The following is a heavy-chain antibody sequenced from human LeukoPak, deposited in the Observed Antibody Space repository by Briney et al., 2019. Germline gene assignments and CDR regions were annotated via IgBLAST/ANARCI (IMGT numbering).Heavy chain of an antibody. CDR1: RFTFSRYA. D-gene: IGHD6-19*01. V-gene: IGHV3-23*01. J-gene: IGHJ6*04. Sequence: GGSLRLSCAASRFTFSRYAMSWVRQAPGKGLEWVSRISDSGASTYYSDSVKGRFSISRDNSKNTLYLQMNSLRAEDTAVYYCAKGGSSGSYIVDVWGKGTTVTVSS. CDR3: AKGGSSGSYIVDV. CDR2: ISDSGAST.